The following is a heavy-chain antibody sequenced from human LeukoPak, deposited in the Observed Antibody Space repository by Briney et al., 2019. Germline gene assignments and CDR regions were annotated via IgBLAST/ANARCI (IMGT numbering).Heavy chain of an antibody. CDR2: ISAYNGNT. V-gene: IGHV1-18*01. Sequence: ASVKVSCKASGYTFTSYGVSWVRQAPGQGLEWMGWISAYNGNTNYVQKLQGRVTMTTDTSTSTAYMELRSLRSDDTAVYYCARDYIVPRAAIVTEYWGQGTLVTVSS. D-gene: IGHD6-13*01. CDR3: ARDYIVPRAAIVTEY. J-gene: IGHJ4*02. CDR1: GYTFTSYG.